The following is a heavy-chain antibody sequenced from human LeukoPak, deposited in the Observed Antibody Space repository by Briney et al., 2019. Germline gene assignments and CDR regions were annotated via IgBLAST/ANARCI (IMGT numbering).Heavy chain of an antibody. D-gene: IGHD6-19*01. CDR2: INPNSGGT. J-gene: IGHJ4*02. Sequence: ASVTVSCKASGYTFTGYYMHWVRQAPGQGLEWMGWINPNSGGTNYAQKFQGRVTMTRDTSISTAYMELSRLRSDDTAVHYCARHIAVAGTVDYWGQGTLVTVSS. V-gene: IGHV1-2*02. CDR1: GYTFTGYY. CDR3: ARHIAVAGTVDY.